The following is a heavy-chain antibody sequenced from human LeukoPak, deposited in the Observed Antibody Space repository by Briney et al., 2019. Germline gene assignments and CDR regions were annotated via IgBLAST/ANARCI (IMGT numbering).Heavy chain of an antibody. J-gene: IGHJ4*02. CDR2: IIPIFGTA. D-gene: IGHD6-19*01. V-gene: IGHV1-69*13. Sequence: SVKVSCKASGGTFSTLATTWVRQPLGQGLGWMGGIIPIFGTANYAQKFQGRVTITADESTSTAYMELSSLRSEDTAVYYCARDLIGYSSGWYDYWGQGTLVTVSS. CDR1: GGTFSTLA. CDR3: ARDLIGYSSGWYDY.